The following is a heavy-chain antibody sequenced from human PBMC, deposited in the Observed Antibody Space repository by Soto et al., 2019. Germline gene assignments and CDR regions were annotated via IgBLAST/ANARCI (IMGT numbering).Heavy chain of an antibody. CDR2: IYYSGST. V-gene: IGHV4-59*01. J-gene: IGHJ4*02. CDR3: ASITMVRGVPY. CDR1: GVSISSYY. D-gene: IGHD3-10*01. Sequence: ASETLSLTCTVSGVSISSYYWSWIRQPPGKGLEWIGYIYYSGSTNYNPSLKSRVTISVDTSKNQFSLKLSSVTAADTAVYYCASITMVRGVPYWGQGTLVTVSS.